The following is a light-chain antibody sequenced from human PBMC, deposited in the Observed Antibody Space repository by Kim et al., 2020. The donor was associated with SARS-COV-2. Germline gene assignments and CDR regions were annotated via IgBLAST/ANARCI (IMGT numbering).Light chain of an antibody. CDR3: NSRDSSGNRV. V-gene: IGLV3-19*01. J-gene: IGLJ2*01. CDR1: SLRSYY. Sequence: AVGQTVRITCQGDSLRSYYASWYQQKPGQAPVLVIYGKNNRPSGIPDRFSGSSSGNTASLTITGAQAEDEADYYCNSRDSSGNRVFGGGTQLTVL. CDR2: GKN.